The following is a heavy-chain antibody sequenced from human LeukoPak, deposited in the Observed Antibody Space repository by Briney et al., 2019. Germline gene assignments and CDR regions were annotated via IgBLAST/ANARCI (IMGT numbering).Heavy chain of an antibody. V-gene: IGHV3-48*01. CDR2: ISSTISTL. J-gene: IGHJ4*02. D-gene: IGHD5-12*01. Sequence: GGSLRLSCAASGFTLSGYSMNWVPQAPGEGRGWVSYISSTISTLLYTDSVKGRFIISKNNAKTSLYLKMNSLRAEDTAVYYCGRESAYALDYWGQGILVTVSS. CDR3: GRESAYALDY. CDR1: GFTLSGYS.